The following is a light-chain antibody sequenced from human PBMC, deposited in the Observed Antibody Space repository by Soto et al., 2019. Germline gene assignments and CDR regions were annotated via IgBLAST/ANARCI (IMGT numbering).Light chain of an antibody. V-gene: IGKV2-28*01. Sequence: DIVMTQSALSLPVTPGEPASISCSSSQSLLHSNGFNYLDWYLQKPGQSPQLLIFLGSNRASGVTDKFSGSGSGTDFTLKISRVEAEDVGVYYCMQALQTPLTFGGGTKVDIK. CDR1: QSLLHSNGFNY. J-gene: IGKJ4*01. CDR3: MQALQTPLT. CDR2: LGS.